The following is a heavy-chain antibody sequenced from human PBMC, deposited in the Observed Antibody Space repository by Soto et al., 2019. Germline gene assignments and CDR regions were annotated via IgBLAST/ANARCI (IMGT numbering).Heavy chain of an antibody. CDR1: GFTFTDFY. V-gene: IGHV3-7*03. CDR2: IRRDGSET. Sequence: EVQLVQSGGGLVQPGGSLRLSCVGSGFTFTDFYMNWVRQAPGKGLERVANIRRDGSETNYVESVKGRFTTSRDNAKNSLFLQMNSLRADDTAVYYCAGWGGHDYNYWGQGILVTVSS. D-gene: IGHD4-4*01. J-gene: IGHJ4*02. CDR3: AGWGGHDYNY.